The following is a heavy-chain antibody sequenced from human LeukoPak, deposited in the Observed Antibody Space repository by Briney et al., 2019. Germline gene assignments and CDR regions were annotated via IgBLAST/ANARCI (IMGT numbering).Heavy chain of an antibody. V-gene: IGHV3-23*01. CDR2: ISGSGGST. J-gene: IGHJ4*02. CDR3: AKASNGRSGNYGYVWGSYTPDY. CDR1: VFTFTNNA. Sequence: GGSLRLSCAMSVFTFTNNAMSWVRQAPGKGLEWVSAISGSGGSTYYADSVKGRFTISRDNSKNTLYLQMNSLRAEDTAVYYCAKASNGRSGNYGYVWGSYTPDYWGQGTLVTVSS. D-gene: IGHD3-16*01.